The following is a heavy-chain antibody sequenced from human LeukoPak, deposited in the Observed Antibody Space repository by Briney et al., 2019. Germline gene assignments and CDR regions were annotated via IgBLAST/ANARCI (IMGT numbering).Heavy chain of an antibody. V-gene: IGHV3-30-3*01. D-gene: IGHD6-19*01. CDR3: ARDDIAVAGTSVY. Sequence: GGSLRLSCAASGFTFSSYAMHWVRQAPGKGLEWVAVISYDGSNKYYADSVKGRFTISRDNSKNTLYLQMNSLRAEDTAVYYCARDDIAVAGTSVYWGQGILVTVSS. J-gene: IGHJ4*02. CDR2: ISYDGSNK. CDR1: GFTFSSYA.